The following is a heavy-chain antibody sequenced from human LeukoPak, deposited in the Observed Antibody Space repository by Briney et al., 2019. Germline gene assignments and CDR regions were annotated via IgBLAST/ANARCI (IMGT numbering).Heavy chain of an antibody. CDR1: GFTFSSYG. CDR2: IWYDGSNK. CDR3: ARESRGPRYCSSTSCYVWSGYYYYYMDV. V-gene: IGHV3-33*01. J-gene: IGHJ6*03. D-gene: IGHD2-2*01. Sequence: PGGSLRLSCAASGFTFSSYGMHWVRQAPGKGLEWVAVIWYDGSNKYYADSVKGRFTISRDNSKNTLYLQMNSLRAEDTAVYYCARESRGPRYCSSTSCYVWSGYYYYYMDVWGKGTTVTVSS.